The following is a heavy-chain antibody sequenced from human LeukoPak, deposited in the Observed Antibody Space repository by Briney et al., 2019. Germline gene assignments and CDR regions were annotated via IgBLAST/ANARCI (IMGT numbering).Heavy chain of an antibody. Sequence: GGSLRLSCAVSGLRFSSYSVSWVRQAPGKGLEWVSSISGSGGTIDYADSVKGRFTISRDNSKNTLYLQMNSLRADDMAVYYCAVSMIAFDFWGQGTLVTVSS. CDR1: GLRFSSYS. CDR2: ISGSGGTI. CDR3: AVSMIAFDF. J-gene: IGHJ4*02. V-gene: IGHV3-23*01. D-gene: IGHD3-22*01.